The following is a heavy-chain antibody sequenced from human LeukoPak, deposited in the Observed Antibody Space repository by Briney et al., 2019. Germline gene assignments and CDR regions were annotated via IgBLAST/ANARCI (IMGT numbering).Heavy chain of an antibody. Sequence: PSETLSLTCTVSGGSISSYYWSWIRQPPGKGLEWIGYVLNSGRTNLNPSIRSRATMSVDTSKNQFSLKLSSLTAADTAVYYCAGRQHIVAVTATRGSLDMWGQGTMVTVSS. CDR2: VLNSGRT. D-gene: IGHD2-21*02. CDR3: AGRQHIVAVTATRGSLDM. J-gene: IGHJ3*02. V-gene: IGHV4-59*01. CDR1: GGSISSYY.